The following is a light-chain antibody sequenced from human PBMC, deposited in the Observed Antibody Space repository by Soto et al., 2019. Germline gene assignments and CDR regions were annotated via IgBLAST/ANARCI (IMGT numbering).Light chain of an antibody. CDR1: QSFRGL. CDR2: DAY. CDR3: QQRHMWPIT. Sequence: EVVLTQPPVTLPLSQGERATLSCRASQSFRGLLAWYQQKPGQAPRLLIYDAYNRATGIPPRFSGSGSGTDFTLTISSLEPEYSAVYYCQQRHMWPITFGQGTRLEIK. V-gene: IGKV3-11*01. J-gene: IGKJ5*01.